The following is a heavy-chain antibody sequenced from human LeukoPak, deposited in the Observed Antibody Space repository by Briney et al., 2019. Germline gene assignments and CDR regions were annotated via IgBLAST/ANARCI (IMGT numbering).Heavy chain of an antibody. V-gene: IGHV3-48*01. J-gene: IGHJ5*02. Sequence: GGSLRLSCAASGFTFSSYSMNWVRQAPGKGLEWVSYISSSSSTVYYADSVKSRFTISRDNAKNSLYLQMNSLRAGDTAVYYCARASYGDLYWFDPWGQGTLVTVSS. CDR1: GFTFSSYS. CDR2: ISSSSSTV. CDR3: ARASYGDLYWFDP. D-gene: IGHD4-17*01.